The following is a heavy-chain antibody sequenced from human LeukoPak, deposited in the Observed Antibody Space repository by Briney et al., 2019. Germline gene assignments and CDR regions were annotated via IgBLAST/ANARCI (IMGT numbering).Heavy chain of an antibody. CDR3: AKGPKPYGDYDLY. V-gene: IGHV3-23*01. CDR2: ISGSGGST. CDR1: GFTFSSYA. D-gene: IGHD4-17*01. Sequence: PGGSLRLSCAASGFTFSSYAMSWVRQAPGKGLEWVSAISGSGGSTYYADSVKGRFTISRDNSKSTLYLQMNSLRAEDTAVYYCAKGPKPYGDYDLYWGQGTLVTVSS. J-gene: IGHJ4*02.